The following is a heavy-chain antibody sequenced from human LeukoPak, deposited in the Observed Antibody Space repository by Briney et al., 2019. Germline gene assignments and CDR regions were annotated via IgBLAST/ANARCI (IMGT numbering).Heavy chain of an antibody. CDR3: AKISDFWSDTY. CDR1: GFTFSSYG. CDR2: IRYGGSNK. J-gene: IGHJ4*02. D-gene: IGHD3-3*01. V-gene: IGHV3-30*02. Sequence: PGGSLRLSCAASGFTFSSYGMHWVRQAPGRGWERVAFIRYGGSNKYYEDSVRGRFTISRDNSKNTLYLQMNSLRAEDTAVYYCAKISDFWSDTYWGQGTLVTVSS.